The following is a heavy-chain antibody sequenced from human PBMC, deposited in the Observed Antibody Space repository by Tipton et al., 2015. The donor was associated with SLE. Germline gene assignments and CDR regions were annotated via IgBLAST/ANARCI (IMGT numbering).Heavy chain of an antibody. D-gene: IGHD1-26*01. CDR2: IKQDGSEK. J-gene: IGHJ6*03. CDR3: ARVQWELLEFNAGNYYYMDV. CDR1: GFISSTHW. V-gene: IGHV3-7*03. Sequence: SLRLSCADSGFISSTHWMSWVRQAPGKGLEWLANIKQDGSEKNYVDSVKGRFTFSRDISTNTLYLQMNSLRAEDTAIYYCARVQWELLEFNAGNYYYMDVWGEGTTVTVSS.